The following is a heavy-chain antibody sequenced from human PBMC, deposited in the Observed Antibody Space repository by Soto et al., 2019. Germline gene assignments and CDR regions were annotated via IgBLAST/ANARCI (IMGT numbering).Heavy chain of an antibody. Sequence: WGSLRLSCAASGFSFSSYAMSWVRQAPGKGLEWVSAISGSGGSTYYADSVKGRFTISRDNSKNTLYLQMNSLRAEDTAVYYCAKDLGSLAIVFDYWGQGTLVTVSS. CDR2: ISGSGGST. J-gene: IGHJ4*02. CDR1: GFSFSSYA. V-gene: IGHV3-23*01. D-gene: IGHD3-10*01. CDR3: AKDLGSLAIVFDY.